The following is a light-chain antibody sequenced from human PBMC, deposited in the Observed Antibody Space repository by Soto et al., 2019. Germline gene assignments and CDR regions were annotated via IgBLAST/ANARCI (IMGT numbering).Light chain of an antibody. J-gene: IGKJ4*01. CDR2: RAS. CDR1: QSVGTN. CDR3: QQYSNWPPLT. V-gene: IGKV3-15*01. Sequence: EIVMTQSPATLSVSPGERATLSCRASQSVGTNLAWYQQKPGQAPRLLISRASTRATAIPARFSGSGSGTDFTLTISSLQSEDFAVYYCQQYSNWPPLTFGGGTKVEIK.